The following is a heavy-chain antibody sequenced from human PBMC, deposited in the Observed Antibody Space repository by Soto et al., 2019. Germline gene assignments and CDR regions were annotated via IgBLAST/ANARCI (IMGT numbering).Heavy chain of an antibody. Sequence: PGGSLRLSCAVSGLTVSRTQMSWVRQAPGKGLQWVSIIYSAGSTYYGNAVKGRFTISRDISENKIFLELNGLTVDDTAVYYCARAHETEPSSSIFFDYWGRGTVVTVSS. D-gene: IGHD6-6*01. CDR2: IYSAGST. CDR1: GLTVSRTQ. CDR3: ARAHETEPSSSIFFDY. V-gene: IGHV3-53*01. J-gene: IGHJ4*01.